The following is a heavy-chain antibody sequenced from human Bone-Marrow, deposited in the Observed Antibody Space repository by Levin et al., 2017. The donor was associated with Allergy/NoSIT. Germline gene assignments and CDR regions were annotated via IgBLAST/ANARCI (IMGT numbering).Heavy chain of an antibody. CDR2: ISSSSSYI. Sequence: GESLKISCAASGFTFSSYSMNWVRQAPGKGLEWVSSISSSSSYIYYADSVKGRFTISRDNAKNSLYLQMNSLRAEDTAVYYCARDSSSWPYWYFDLWGRGTLVTVSS. V-gene: IGHV3-21*01. CDR3: ARDSSSWPYWYFDL. J-gene: IGHJ2*01. CDR1: GFTFSSYS. D-gene: IGHD6-13*01.